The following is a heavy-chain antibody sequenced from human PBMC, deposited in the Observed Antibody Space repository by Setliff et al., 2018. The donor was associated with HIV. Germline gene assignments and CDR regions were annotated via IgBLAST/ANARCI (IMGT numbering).Heavy chain of an antibody. CDR3: VRGHCNSDKCWYTWFDP. V-gene: IGHV1-18*04. J-gene: IGHJ5*02. D-gene: IGHD2-2*01. CDR2: IGSYSGYT. CDR1: GYIFTDYY. Sequence: GASVKVSCKASGYIFTDYYIHWVRQAPGQGLEWMGWIGSYSGYTIYAQKFQDRLTMTTDTSTTTAPMELRSLRSDDTAVYYCVRGHCNSDKCWYTWFDPWGQGTLVTVSS.